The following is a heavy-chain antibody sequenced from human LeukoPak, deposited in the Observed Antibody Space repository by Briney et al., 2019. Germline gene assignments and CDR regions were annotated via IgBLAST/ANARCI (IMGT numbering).Heavy chain of an antibody. D-gene: IGHD1-26*01. CDR3: ARDLLGWELHYFDY. CDR1: GFTFSGYN. J-gene: IGHJ4*02. CDR2: ISGSSSYI. V-gene: IGHV3-21*01. Sequence: GGSLRLSCAASGFTFSGYNMNWVRQAPGKGLEWVSSISGSSSYIYYADSVKGRFSISRDNAKNSLYLQMNSLRAEDTAVYYCARDLLGWELHYFDYWGQGTLVTVSS.